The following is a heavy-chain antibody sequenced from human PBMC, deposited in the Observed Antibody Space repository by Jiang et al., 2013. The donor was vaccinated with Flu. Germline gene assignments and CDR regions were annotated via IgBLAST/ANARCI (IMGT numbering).Heavy chain of an antibody. CDR2: IYYSGST. V-gene: IGHV4-39*07. CDR1: GGSITSSTYY. Sequence: KPSETLSLTCSVSGGSITSSTYYWVWIRQPPGKGLDWIGSIYYSGSTYYNPSLKSRVTMSVNTSNNHFSLKLTSVTAADTAVYYCARAQKYSGFELPYFDYWGQGILVTVSS. J-gene: IGHJ4*02. D-gene: IGHD5-12*01. CDR3: ARAQKYSGFELPYFDY.